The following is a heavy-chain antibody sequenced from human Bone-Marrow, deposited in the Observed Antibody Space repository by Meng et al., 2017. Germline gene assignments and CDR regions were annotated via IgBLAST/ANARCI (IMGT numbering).Heavy chain of an antibody. CDR1: GFTFSSYS. J-gene: IGHJ4*02. CDR2: ISSSGSTI. CDR3: AGTFGGVIVIPSGY. Sequence: GGSLRLSCAASGFTFSSYSMNWVRQAPGKGLEWVSYISSSGSTIYYADSVKGRFTISRDNAKNSLYLQMNSLRAEDTAVYYCAGTFGGVIVIPSGYWGQGTLVTVSS. D-gene: IGHD3-16*02. V-gene: IGHV3-48*04.